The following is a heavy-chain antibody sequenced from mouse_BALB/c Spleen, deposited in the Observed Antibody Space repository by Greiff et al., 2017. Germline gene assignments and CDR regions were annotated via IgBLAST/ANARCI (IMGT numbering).Heavy chain of an antibody. CDR1: GYTFSSYW. J-gene: IGHJ4*01. CDR3: ARRWLLDAMDY. Sequence: QVQLKESGAELMKPGASVKISCKATGYTFSSYWIEWVKQRPGHGLEWIGEILPGSGSTNYNEKFKGKATFTADTSSNTAYMQLSSLTSEDSAVYYCARRWLLDAMDYWGQGTSVTVSS. CDR2: ILPGSGST. V-gene: IGHV1-9*01. D-gene: IGHD2-3*01.